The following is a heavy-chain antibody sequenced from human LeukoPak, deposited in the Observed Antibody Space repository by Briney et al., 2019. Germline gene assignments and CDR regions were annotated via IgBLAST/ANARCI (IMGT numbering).Heavy chain of an antibody. Sequence: GGSLRLSCAASGFTFGSYAMSWVRQAPGKGLEWVSAISGSGGSTYYADSVKGRFTISRDNSKNTLYLQMNSLRAEDTAVYYCAKVREDSSGYYFDYWGQGTLVTVSS. CDR3: AKVREDSSGYYFDY. V-gene: IGHV3-23*01. J-gene: IGHJ4*02. CDR2: ISGSGGST. CDR1: GFTFGSYA. D-gene: IGHD3-22*01.